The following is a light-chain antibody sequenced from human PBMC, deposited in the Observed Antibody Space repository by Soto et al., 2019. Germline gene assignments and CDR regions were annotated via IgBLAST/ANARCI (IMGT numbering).Light chain of an antibody. J-gene: IGKJ1*01. V-gene: IGKV1-27*01. CDR3: QNYICARWT. Sequence: DIQMTQSPSSLSASVGDRVTITCRANQGISNYLVWYQQKPGKVPKLLIYPASTLQSGVPSRFSGSGSGPDFTLTISSLQPEDVASYYCQNYICARWTFGQGTKVEIK. CDR1: QGISNY. CDR2: PAS.